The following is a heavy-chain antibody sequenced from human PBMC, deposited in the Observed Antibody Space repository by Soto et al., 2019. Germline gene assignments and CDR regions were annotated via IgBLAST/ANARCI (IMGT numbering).Heavy chain of an antibody. V-gene: IGHV3-23*01. Sequence: LRLSCAASGFTFSSYAMSWVRQAPGKGLEWVSAISGSGGSTYYADSVKGRFTISRDNSKNTLYLQMNSLRAEDTAVYYCAKASHYCTNGVCYRKFDPWGQGTLVTVSS. CDR2: ISGSGGST. CDR1: GFTFSSYA. CDR3: AKASHYCTNGVCYRKFDP. D-gene: IGHD2-8*01. J-gene: IGHJ5*02.